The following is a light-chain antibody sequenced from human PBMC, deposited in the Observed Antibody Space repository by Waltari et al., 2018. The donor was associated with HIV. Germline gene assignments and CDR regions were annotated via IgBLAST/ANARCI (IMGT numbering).Light chain of an antibody. CDR3: VLYMGSGICV. CDR1: SGAVSTIYY. J-gene: IGLJ2*01. CDR2: NTN. V-gene: IGLV8-61*01. Sequence: QTVVTQEPSFSVSPGGTVTLTCGLSSGAVSTIYYHSWYPQTPGQAPRTLIYNTNTRSSGVPDRFSGSILGNKAALTITGAQADDESDYYCVLYMGSGICVFGGGTKLTVL.